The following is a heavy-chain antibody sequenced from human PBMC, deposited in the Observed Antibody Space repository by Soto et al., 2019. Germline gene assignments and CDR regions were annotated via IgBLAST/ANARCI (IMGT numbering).Heavy chain of an antibody. CDR3: ARGFDWFPWGYYYYGMDV. CDR1: GGSISSYY. D-gene: IGHD3-9*01. V-gene: IGHV4-59*08. J-gene: IGHJ6*02. CDR2: IYYSGST. Sequence: SETLSLTCTVSGGSISSYYWSWIRQPPGKGLEWIGYIYYSGSTNYNPSLKSRVTISVDTSKNQFSLKLGSVTAADTAVYYCARGFDWFPWGYYYYGMDVWGQGTTVTVSS.